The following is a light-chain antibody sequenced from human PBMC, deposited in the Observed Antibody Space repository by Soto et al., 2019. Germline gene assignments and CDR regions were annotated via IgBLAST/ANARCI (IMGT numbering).Light chain of an antibody. CDR2: VNS. Sequence: QSVLTQPPSVSGAPGQRVTISCTGSSSNIGAGYDVHWYQQLPGTAPKLLIYVNSNRPSGVPDRFSGSKSGTSASLAITGLQAEDEADYYCQSYASSLSAVVFGGGTKLPVL. CDR3: QSYASSLSAVV. J-gene: IGLJ2*01. V-gene: IGLV1-40*01. CDR1: SSNIGAGYD.